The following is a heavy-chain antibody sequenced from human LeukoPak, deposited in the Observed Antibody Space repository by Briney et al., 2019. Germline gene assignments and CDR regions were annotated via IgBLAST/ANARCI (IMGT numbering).Heavy chain of an antibody. D-gene: IGHD3-9*01. J-gene: IGHJ4*02. V-gene: IGHV1-18*01. CDR1: GYTSTTYG. CDR3: ARALAQGGSFDLYYFDS. CDR2: TYNSYT. Sequence: ASVKVSCKASGYTSTTYGISWVRQAPGQGLEWMGWTYNSYTHYAQTLRDRLTMTTDTSTSTSYMELRSLRSDDTAVCYCARALAQGGSFDLYYFDSWGQGSLVTVSS.